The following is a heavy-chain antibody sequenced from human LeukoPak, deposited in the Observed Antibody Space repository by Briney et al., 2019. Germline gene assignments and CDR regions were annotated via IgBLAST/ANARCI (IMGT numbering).Heavy chain of an antibody. CDR1: GFTFSSYA. V-gene: IGHV3-23*01. CDR3: AKDLGDGSSWYSYYFDY. Sequence: GGSLRLSCAASGFTFSSYAMSWVRQAPGKGLEWVSTISGSGGSTYYADSVKGRFTIFRDNSKNTLYLQMNSLRAEDTAGYYCAKDLGDGSSWYSYYFDYWGQGTLVTVSS. D-gene: IGHD6-13*01. CDR2: ISGSGGST. J-gene: IGHJ4*02.